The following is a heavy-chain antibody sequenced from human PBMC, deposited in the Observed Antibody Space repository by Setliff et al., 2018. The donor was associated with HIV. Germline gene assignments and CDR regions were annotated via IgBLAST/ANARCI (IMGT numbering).Heavy chain of an antibody. D-gene: IGHD3-3*01. CDR1: GHSISGYY. V-gene: IGHV4-4*07. CDR2: IHTSGNT. J-gene: IGHJ3*02. Sequence: PSETLSLTCSVSGHSISGYYWSWIRQPAGRGLEWIGRIHTSGNTNYNPSLRGRVTMSVDMSKNQFSLKLTSVSAVDTAVYYCARDRIEFVAEDPHDCFDIWGRGTLVTVSS. CDR3: ARDRIEFVAEDPHDCFDI.